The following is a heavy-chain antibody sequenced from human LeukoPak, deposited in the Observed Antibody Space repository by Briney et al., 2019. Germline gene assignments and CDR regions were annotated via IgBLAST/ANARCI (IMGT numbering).Heavy chain of an antibody. CDR2: IWYDGSNA. V-gene: IGHV3-33*01. CDR3: ARDRGEDYFDY. Sequence: PGGSLRLSCAASGFTFRSHGMHWVRQAPGKGLEWVAIIWYDGSNAYYADSVKGRFTISRDNPKNTLYLQMNSLRAEDTAVYYCARDRGEDYFDYWGQGTPVTVSS. CDR1: GFTFRSHG. J-gene: IGHJ4*02.